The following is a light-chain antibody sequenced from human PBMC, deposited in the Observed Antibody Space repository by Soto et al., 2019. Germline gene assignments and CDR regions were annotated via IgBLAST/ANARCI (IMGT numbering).Light chain of an antibody. Sequence: DIQMTQSPSTLSASVGDRVTITCRASQSLRGWLAWYQQRPGKAPKALIYDASTLQSGVPSRFSGSGSGTDFTLTISSLQPEDVATYYCQKCKVAPFTFGGGTKVDIK. CDR2: DAS. J-gene: IGKJ4*01. CDR3: QKCKVAPFT. CDR1: QSLRGW. V-gene: IGKV1-27*01.